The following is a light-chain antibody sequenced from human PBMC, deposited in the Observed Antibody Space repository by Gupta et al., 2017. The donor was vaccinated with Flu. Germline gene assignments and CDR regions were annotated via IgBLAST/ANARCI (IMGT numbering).Light chain of an antibody. CDR3: QSYDSSTVV. Sequence: NFMLTQPHSVSESPGKTVIISCTRSGGSIATDYVQWYQQRPGSAPTTVIYEDKQRPSGVPDRFSGSIDSSSNSASLTISGLKTEDEADYYCQSYDSSTVVFGGGTKLTVL. CDR2: EDK. CDR1: GGSIATDY. J-gene: IGLJ2*01. V-gene: IGLV6-57*03.